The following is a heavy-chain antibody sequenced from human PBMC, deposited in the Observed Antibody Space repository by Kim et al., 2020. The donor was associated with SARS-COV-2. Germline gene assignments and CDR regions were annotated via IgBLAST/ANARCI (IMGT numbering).Heavy chain of an antibody. CDR2: VSPYYGYT. Sequence: ASVKVSCKASGYTFTSYSFRWVRPAPGQGLEWMGWVSPYYGYTKYARNFEGRVTLTTDTSTSTVYMELRSLRSDDTAVYFCAREGNYYGSGKFYCTGAYLWGQGTLVTVSS. D-gene: IGHD3-10*01. CDR3: AREGNYYGSGKFYCTGAYL. J-gene: IGHJ4*02. V-gene: IGHV1-18*01. CDR1: GYTFTSYS.